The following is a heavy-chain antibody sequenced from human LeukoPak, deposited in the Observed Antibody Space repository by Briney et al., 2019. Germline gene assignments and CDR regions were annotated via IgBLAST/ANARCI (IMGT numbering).Heavy chain of an antibody. V-gene: IGHV3-53*01. J-gene: IGHJ3*01. CDR3: ARDVF. CDR2: IYSGGST. CDR1: GFTVSRNY. Sequence: GGSLRLSCAASGFTVSRNYMNWVRQAPGRGLEWVSVIYSGGSTYYADSVKGRFAISRDNSKNTLYLQMNNLKAEDTAVYYCARDVFWGQGTMVTVSS.